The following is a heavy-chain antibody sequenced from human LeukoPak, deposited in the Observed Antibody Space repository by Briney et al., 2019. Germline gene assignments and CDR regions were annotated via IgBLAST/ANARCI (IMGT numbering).Heavy chain of an antibody. CDR1: GGSISSGSYY. CDR2: IYTSGST. D-gene: IGHD3-16*01. CDR3: ARESDDYVWGSYYMNY. J-gene: IGHJ4*02. Sequence: SQTLSLTCTVSGGSISSGSYYWSWIRQPAGKGLEWIGRIYTSGSTNYNPSLKSRVTISVDTSKNRFSLKLSSVTAADTAVYYCARESDDYVWGSYYMNYWGQGTLVTVSS. V-gene: IGHV4-61*02.